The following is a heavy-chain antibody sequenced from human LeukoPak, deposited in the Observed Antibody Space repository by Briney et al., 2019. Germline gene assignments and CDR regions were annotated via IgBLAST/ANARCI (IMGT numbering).Heavy chain of an antibody. V-gene: IGHV4-39*01. CDR1: GGSISSSSYY. CDR3: ARRPAGYCSSTSCYNWFDP. D-gene: IGHD2-2*01. J-gene: IGHJ5*02. CDR2: IYYSGST. Sequence: SSETLPLTCTVSGGSISSSSYYWGWTRQPPGKGLEWIGSIYYSGSTYYNPSLKSRVTISVDTSKNQFSLKLSSVTAADTAVYYCARRPAGYCSSTSCYNWFDPWGQGTLVTVSS.